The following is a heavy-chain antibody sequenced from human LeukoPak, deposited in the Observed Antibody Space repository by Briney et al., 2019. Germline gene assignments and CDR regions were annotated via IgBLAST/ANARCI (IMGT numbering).Heavy chain of an antibody. J-gene: IGHJ4*02. CDR2: IKQDGSET. V-gene: IGHV3-7*01. CDR1: GFTFKTYW. D-gene: IGHD3-10*01. Sequence: GGSLRLSCAGSGFTFKTYWLTWVRQAPGEGLEWVGNIKQDGSETYYGDSVKGRFTISRDNAKNSMYLQMNNLRAEDTAVYYCARGRITMVRGVISLFDYWGQGTLVTVSS. CDR3: ARGRITMVRGVISLFDY.